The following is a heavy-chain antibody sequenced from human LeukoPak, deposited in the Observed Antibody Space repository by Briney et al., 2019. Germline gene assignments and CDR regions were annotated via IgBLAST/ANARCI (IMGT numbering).Heavy chain of an antibody. V-gene: IGHV3-30*02. CDR2: IRHDGSNK. CDR3: ASPELERRDDAFDI. J-gene: IGHJ3*02. CDR1: GFTFSSYG. D-gene: IGHD1-1*01. Sequence: GGSLRLSCAASGFTFSSYGMHWVRQAPGKGLEWVAFIRHDGSNKYYADFVKGRFTISRDNSKNTLYLQMNSLRAGDTAVYYCASPELERRDDAFDIWGQGTMVTVSS.